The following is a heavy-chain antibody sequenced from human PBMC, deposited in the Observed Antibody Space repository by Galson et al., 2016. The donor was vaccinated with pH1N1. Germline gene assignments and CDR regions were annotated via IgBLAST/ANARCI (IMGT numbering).Heavy chain of an antibody. J-gene: IGHJ4*02. D-gene: IGHD5-12*01. Sequence: SLRLSCAASGFTFSGSAMHWVRQASGKGLEWVGRIRSKADSYATAYAASMKGRFTISRDDSKNTTFLQRNSLNTEDTAVYYCTRSRGYGFDYWGQGTLVTVSS. CDR3: TRSRGYGFDY. CDR2: IRSKADSYAT. V-gene: IGHV3-73*01. CDR1: GFTFSGSA.